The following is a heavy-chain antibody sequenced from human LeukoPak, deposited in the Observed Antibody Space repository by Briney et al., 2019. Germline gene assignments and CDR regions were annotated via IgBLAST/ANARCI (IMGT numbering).Heavy chain of an antibody. J-gene: IGHJ4*02. CDR1: GGSFSGYY. V-gene: IGHV4-34*01. Sequence: SETLSLTCAVYGGSFSGYYWSWIRQPPGKGLEWIGEINHSGSTNYNPSLKSRVTISVDTSKNQFSLKPSSVTAADTAVYYCARRLAAAGKGLDYWGQGTLVTVSS. CDR2: INHSGST. D-gene: IGHD6-13*01. CDR3: ARRLAAAGKGLDY.